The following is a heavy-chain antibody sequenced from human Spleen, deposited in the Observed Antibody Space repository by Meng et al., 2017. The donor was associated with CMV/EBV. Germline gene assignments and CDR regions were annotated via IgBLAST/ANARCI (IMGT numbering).Heavy chain of an antibody. Sequence: GGSLRLSCAASGFTFSSYWMSWVRQAPGKGLEWVANIKQDGSEKYYVDSVKGRFTISRDNAKNSLYLQMSSLRAEDTAVYYCARASLSGTTWDYYYGMDVWGQGTTVTVSS. J-gene: IGHJ6*02. V-gene: IGHV3-7*01. D-gene: IGHD1-7*01. CDR2: IKQDGSEK. CDR3: ARASLSGTTWDYYYGMDV. CDR1: GFTFSSYW.